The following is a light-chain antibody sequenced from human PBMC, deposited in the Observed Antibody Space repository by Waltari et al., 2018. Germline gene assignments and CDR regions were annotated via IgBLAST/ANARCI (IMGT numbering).Light chain of an antibody. CDR3: CSYAGSSTVV. Sequence: QSALTQPAPVSGSPGQSTTISCTGTSIYVGRYNLVSWYQQHPGKAPKLMIYEGSKRPSGVSNRFSGSKSANTASLTISGLQAEDEADYYCCSYAGSSTVVFGGGTKLTVL. J-gene: IGLJ2*01. V-gene: IGLV2-23*01. CDR2: EGS. CDR1: SIYVGRYNL.